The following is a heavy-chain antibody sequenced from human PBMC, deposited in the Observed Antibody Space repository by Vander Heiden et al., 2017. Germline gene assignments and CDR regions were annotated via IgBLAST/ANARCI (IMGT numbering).Heavy chain of an antibody. V-gene: IGHV5-51*01. Sequence: ELQLVQSGAEVTKPGESLQISCKGSGYCFTSYWIGWVRQMPGKGLEWMGIIYPGDSDTRYSPSFQGQVTISADKSISTAYLQWSSLKASDTAMYYCARPGVGATWAADAFDIWGQGTMVTVSS. J-gene: IGHJ3*02. D-gene: IGHD1-26*01. CDR1: GYCFTSYW. CDR2: IYPGDSDT. CDR3: ARPGVGATWAADAFDI.